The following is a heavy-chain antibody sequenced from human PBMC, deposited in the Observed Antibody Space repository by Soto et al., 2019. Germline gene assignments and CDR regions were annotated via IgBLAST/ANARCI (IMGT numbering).Heavy chain of an antibody. CDR3: ARRAWENCDAFDI. D-gene: IGHD1-26*01. CDR2: ISDYNDNT. V-gene: IGHV1-18*04. Sequence: QVHLVQSGAEVKKPGASVKVSCKASGYTFTTYGLSWVRQAPGQGLEWMGWISDYNDNTNYAQKLQGRLTMTTDTSASTAYMELRSLRSDDTAVYYCARRAWENCDAFDIWGQGTMVTVSS. J-gene: IGHJ3*02. CDR1: GYTFTTYG.